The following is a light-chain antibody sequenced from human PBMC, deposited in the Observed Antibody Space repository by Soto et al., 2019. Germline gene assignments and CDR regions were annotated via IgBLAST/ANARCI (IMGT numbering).Light chain of an antibody. J-gene: IGLJ3*02. CDR1: DIGSKS. CDR2: YDK. CDR3: QMWDSSSDHWV. Sequence: SYELAQPPSVSVAPGKTATITCGGNDIGSKSVFWYQQRPGQAPVVVIYYDKDRPSGIPERFSGSNSGNTATLTISRVEAGDEADYYCQMWDSSSDHWVFAGGTKLTVL. V-gene: IGLV3-21*04.